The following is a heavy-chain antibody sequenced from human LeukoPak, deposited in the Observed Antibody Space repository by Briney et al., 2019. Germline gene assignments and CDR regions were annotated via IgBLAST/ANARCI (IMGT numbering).Heavy chain of an antibody. D-gene: IGHD6-19*01. CDR2: ISYDGSNK. CDR3: ASDSSGWYGTIDY. CDR1: GFTFSSYG. J-gene: IGHJ4*02. V-gene: IGHV3-30*03. Sequence: LSGGSLRLSCAASGFTFSSYGMHWVRQAPGKGPEWVAVISYDGSNKYYADSVKGRFTISRDNSKNTLYLQMNSLRAEDTAVYYCASDSSGWYGTIDYWGQGTLATVSS.